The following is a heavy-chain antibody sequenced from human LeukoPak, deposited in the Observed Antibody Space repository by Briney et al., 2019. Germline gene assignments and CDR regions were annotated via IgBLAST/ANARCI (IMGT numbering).Heavy chain of an antibody. J-gene: IGHJ6*02. CDR2: INPSGGST. D-gene: IGHD2-2*01. Sequence: GASVKVSCKASGYTFTSYYMHWVRQAPGQGLEWMGIINPSGGSTSYAQKFQGRVTMTRDTSTSTVYMELSRLRSDDTAVYYCARDLALGYCSSTSCSKYYYYYGMDVWGQGTTVTVSS. CDR3: ARDLALGYCSSTSCSKYYYYYGMDV. V-gene: IGHV1-46*01. CDR1: GYTFTSYY.